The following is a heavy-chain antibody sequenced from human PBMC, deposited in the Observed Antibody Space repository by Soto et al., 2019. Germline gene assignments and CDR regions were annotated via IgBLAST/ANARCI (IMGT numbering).Heavy chain of an antibody. CDR1: GYTFTSYG. Sequence: QVQLVQSGAEVKKPGASVKVSCKASGYTFTSYGISWVRQAPGQGLEWMGWISAYNGNRTYAQRLRGRVTMTTDTSTSTAYMERRSLRSDETVVYSCERDSPPVDYWGQGTLVTVAS. CDR3: ERDSPPVDY. J-gene: IGHJ4*02. V-gene: IGHV1-18*01. CDR2: ISAYNGNR.